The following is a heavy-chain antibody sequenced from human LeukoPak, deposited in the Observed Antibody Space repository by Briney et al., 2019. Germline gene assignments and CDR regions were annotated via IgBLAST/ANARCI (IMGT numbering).Heavy chain of an antibody. Sequence: GESLKISCKGFGYSFTNYWIGWVRQMPGKGLEWMGIIYPGDSDTKYSPSFQGQVTISADKSISTAYLQWSSLKASDTAMYYCARHPLYQGAPARPFDFWGQGTLVIVSS. J-gene: IGHJ4*02. CDR1: GYSFTNYW. V-gene: IGHV5-51*01. D-gene: IGHD2-2*01. CDR3: ARHPLYQGAPARPFDF. CDR2: IYPGDSDT.